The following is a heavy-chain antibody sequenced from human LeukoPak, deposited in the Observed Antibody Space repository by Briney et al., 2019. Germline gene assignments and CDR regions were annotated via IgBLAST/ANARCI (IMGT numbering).Heavy chain of an antibody. CDR1: GFTFSSYN. CDR3: AREVYSNYGNWFDP. Sequence: GGSLRLSCAASGFTFSSYNMNWVRQAPGKGLEWVSCISSSSSTIYYADSVKGRFTISRDNAKNSLYLQMNSLRDEDTAVYYCAREVYSNYGNWFDPWGQGTLVTVSS. CDR2: ISSSSSTI. V-gene: IGHV3-48*02. J-gene: IGHJ5*02. D-gene: IGHD4-11*01.